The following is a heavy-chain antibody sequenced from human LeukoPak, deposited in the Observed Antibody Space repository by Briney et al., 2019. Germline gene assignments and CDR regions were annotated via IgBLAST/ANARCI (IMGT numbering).Heavy chain of an antibody. CDR2: VYHSGSA. D-gene: IGHD2-2*01. CDR3: ARDPRWLTPDCTSTSCYENYFDP. J-gene: IGHJ5*02. V-gene: IGHV4-38-2*02. CDR1: GYSISSGYQ. Sequence: TSETLSLTCGVSGYSISSGYQWAWIRQSPGKGLEWIGSVYHSGSAHYNPSLKSRVTISVETSKNQFSLNMYSVTAADTAVYYCARDPRWLTPDCTSTSCYENYFDPWGQGTLVTVSS.